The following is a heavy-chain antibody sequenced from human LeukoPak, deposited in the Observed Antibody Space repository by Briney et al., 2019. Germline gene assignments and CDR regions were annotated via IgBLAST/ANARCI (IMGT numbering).Heavy chain of an antibody. CDR3: ARRDSAAWFDP. J-gene: IGHJ5*02. CDR2: VYYSGTI. Sequence: SETLSLTCSVSGASITSSAYYWAWLRLPPGKGLEWIGSVYYSGTINYNPSLKGRVSISRDMSKNQFSLNLNSVNATDTAVYYCARRDSAAWFDPWGQGTLVTVSS. CDR1: GASITSSAYY. D-gene: IGHD6-25*01. V-gene: IGHV4-39*07.